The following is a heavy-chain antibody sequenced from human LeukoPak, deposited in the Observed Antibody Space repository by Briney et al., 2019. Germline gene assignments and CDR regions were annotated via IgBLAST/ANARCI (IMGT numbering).Heavy chain of an antibody. Sequence: SESLSLTCTVSGGSISSYYWSWIRQPPGKGLEWIGYIYYSGSTNYNPSLKSRFTISVDTSKNQFSLKLSSVTAADTAVYYCARLLMVRGVRYYYYMDVWGKGTTVTVSS. V-gene: IGHV4-59*01. CDR2: IYYSGST. CDR1: GGSISSYY. J-gene: IGHJ6*03. CDR3: ARLLMVRGVRYYYYMDV. D-gene: IGHD3-10*01.